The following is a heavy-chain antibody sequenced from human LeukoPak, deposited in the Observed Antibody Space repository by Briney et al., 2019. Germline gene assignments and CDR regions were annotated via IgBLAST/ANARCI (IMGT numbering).Heavy chain of an antibody. V-gene: IGHV3-15*01. J-gene: IGHJ4*02. Sequence: KPGGSLRLSCAASGFPFSEAGMSWVRKPPGKGLEWVGRIKSKTDGGTTDYTAPMKGRFTISRDDSQNTLYLEMNSLKIEDTAVYYCTTSPDLAATFDYWGQGTLVTVSS. CDR2: IKSKTDGGTT. CDR3: TTSPDLAATFDY. CDR1: GFPFSEAG. D-gene: IGHD6-25*01.